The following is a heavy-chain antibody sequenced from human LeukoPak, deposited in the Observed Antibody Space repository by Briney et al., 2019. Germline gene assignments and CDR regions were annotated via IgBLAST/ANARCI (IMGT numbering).Heavy chain of an antibody. CDR1: GGSISSYY. Sequence: SETLSLTCTVSGGSISSYYWSWIRQPPGKGLEWIGEINHSGSTNYNPSLKSRVTISVDTSKNQFSLKLSSVTAADTAVYYCARGLTVAFDYWGQGTLVTVSS. D-gene: IGHD6-19*01. V-gene: IGHV4-34*01. CDR3: ARGLTVAFDY. CDR2: INHSGST. J-gene: IGHJ4*02.